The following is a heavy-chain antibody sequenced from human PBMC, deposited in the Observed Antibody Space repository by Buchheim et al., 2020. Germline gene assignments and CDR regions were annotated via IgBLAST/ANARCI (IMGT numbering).Heavy chain of an antibody. CDR2: IYYSGSA. D-gene: IGHD6-13*01. CDR3: ARQYTSNWYMGYFDY. Sequence: QLQLQESGPGLVKPSETLSLTCTVSGGSISSSNYYWGWIRQPPGKGLEWIGSIYYSGSAYYNPSLRSRVTISVDTSKNQFSLKLSSVTAADTAVYYCARQYTSNWYMGYFDYWGQGTL. J-gene: IGHJ4*02. CDR1: GGSISSSNYY. V-gene: IGHV4-39*01.